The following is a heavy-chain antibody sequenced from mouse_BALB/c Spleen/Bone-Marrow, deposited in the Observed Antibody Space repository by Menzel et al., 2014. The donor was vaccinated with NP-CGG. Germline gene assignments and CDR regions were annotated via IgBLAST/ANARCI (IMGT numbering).Heavy chain of an antibody. CDR2: IHPSDTET. D-gene: IGHD1-1*01. CDR3: ARLEGNYGSTFAY. CDR1: GYSFTSYW. Sequence: QVQLQQSGAELVRPGASVKLSCKASGYSFTSYWMNWVKQRPGHGLEWIGMIHPSDTETRLNQRFKDKATLTVDKSSSTAYMQLHRPTSEYSAVYYCARLEGNYGSTFAYWGQGTLVTVSA. V-gene: IGHV1S82*01. J-gene: IGHJ3*01.